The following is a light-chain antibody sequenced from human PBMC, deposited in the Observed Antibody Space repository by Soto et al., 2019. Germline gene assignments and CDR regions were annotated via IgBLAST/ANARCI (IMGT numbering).Light chain of an antibody. CDR3: SSYTSSSTVV. V-gene: IGLV2-14*01. J-gene: IGLJ2*01. Sequence: SALTQPASVSGSPGQSITISCTGTSSDVGGYNYVSWYQQHPGKAPKLMIYEVSNLPSGVSNRFSGSKSGNTASLTISGLQAEDEADYDCSSYTSSSTVVFGGGTKLTVL. CDR1: SSDVGGYNY. CDR2: EVS.